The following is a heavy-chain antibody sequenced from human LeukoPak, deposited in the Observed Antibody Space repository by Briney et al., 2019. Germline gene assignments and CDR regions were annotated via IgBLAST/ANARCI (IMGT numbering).Heavy chain of an antibody. CDR1: GYTFTSYG. Sequence: ASVKVSCKASGYTFTSYGISWVRQAPGQGLEWMGWISAYNGNTNYAQKLQGRVTMTTDTSTNTAYMELRSLRSDDTAVYYCARSRGIAAAAKDFDYWGQGTLVTVSS. CDR3: ARSRGIAAAAKDFDY. V-gene: IGHV1-18*01. D-gene: IGHD6-13*01. J-gene: IGHJ4*02. CDR2: ISAYNGNT.